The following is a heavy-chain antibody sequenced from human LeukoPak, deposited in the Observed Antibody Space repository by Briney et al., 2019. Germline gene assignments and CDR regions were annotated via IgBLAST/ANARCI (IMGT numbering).Heavy chain of an antibody. CDR1: GFTLATYS. CDR2: ISSSSAYI. Sequence: GGSLRLSCAASGFTLATYSMNWVRQAPGKGLEWVSSISSSSAYIYYADSVKGRFTISRDNAKESLFLQMNSLRPEDTALYYCASIKIRRIGNAFDIWGQGTMVTVSS. D-gene: IGHD1-1*01. V-gene: IGHV3-21*01. J-gene: IGHJ3*02. CDR3: ASIKIRRIGNAFDI.